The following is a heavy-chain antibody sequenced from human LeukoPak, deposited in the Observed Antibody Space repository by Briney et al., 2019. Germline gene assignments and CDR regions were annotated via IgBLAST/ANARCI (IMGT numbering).Heavy chain of an antibody. V-gene: IGHV3-11*04. J-gene: IGHJ6*02. CDR1: GFTFSDYY. Sequence: GGSLRLSCAASGFTFSDYYMSWIRQAPGKGLEWVSYISSSGSTIYYADSVKGRFTISRDNAKNSVYLQVNSLSAEDTAVYYCVRDATYYYYAMDVWGQGTTVTVSS. CDR2: ISSSGSTI. CDR3: VRDATYYYYAMDV.